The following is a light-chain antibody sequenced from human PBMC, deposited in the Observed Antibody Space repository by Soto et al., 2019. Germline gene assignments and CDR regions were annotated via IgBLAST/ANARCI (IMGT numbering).Light chain of an antibody. V-gene: IGKV1-8*01. CDR1: QGISSY. CDR3: QQCYSSPRT. J-gene: IGKJ1*01. CDR2: AAS. Sequence: AIRMTQSPSSFSASTGDRVTITCRASQGISSYLAWYQQKPGKAPKLLIYAASTLQSGVPSRFSGGGSGTDFTLTINTLQPEDFATYFCQQCYSSPRTFGQGTKVEIK.